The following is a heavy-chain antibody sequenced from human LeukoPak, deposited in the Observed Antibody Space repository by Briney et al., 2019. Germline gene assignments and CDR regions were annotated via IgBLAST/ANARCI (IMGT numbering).Heavy chain of an antibody. CDR3: ARYQQQLGNDY. CDR1: GGSFSGYY. CDR2: INHSGST. D-gene: IGHD6-13*01. J-gene: IGHJ4*02. V-gene: IGHV4-34*01. Sequence: SETLSLTCAVYGGSFSGYYWSWIRQPPGKGLEWIGQINHSGSTNYNPSLKSRVTISVDTSKNQFSLKLSAVTAADTAVYYCARYQQQLGNDYWGQGTLVTVSS.